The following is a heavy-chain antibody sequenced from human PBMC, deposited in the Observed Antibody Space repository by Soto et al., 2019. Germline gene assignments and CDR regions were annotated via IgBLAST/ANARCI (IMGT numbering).Heavy chain of an antibody. CDR2: IWYDGSNK. CDR3: ARDPGHKNAEMDV. CDR1: GFPFSSYG. J-gene: IGHJ6*02. Sequence: AGGSLRLSCAASGFPFSSYGMHWVRQAPGKGLEWVAVIWYDGSNKYYADSVKGRFTISRDNSKNTLYLQMNSLRAEDTAVYYCARDPGHKNAEMDVWGQGTTVTVSS. V-gene: IGHV3-33*01.